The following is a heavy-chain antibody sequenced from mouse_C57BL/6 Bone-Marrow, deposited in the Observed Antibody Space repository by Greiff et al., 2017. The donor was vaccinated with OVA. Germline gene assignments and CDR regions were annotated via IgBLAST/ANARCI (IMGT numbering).Heavy chain of an antibody. J-gene: IGHJ3*01. V-gene: IGHV5-12*01. Sequence: EVQGVESGGGLVQPGGSLKLSCAASGFTFSDYYMYWVRQTPEKRLEWVAYISNGGGSTYYPDTVKGRFTISRDNAKNTLYLQMSRLKSEDTAMYYCARQKGLRRKSWFAYWGQGTLVTVSA. D-gene: IGHD2-4*01. CDR2: ISNGGGST. CDR1: GFTFSDYY. CDR3: ARQKGLRRKSWFAY.